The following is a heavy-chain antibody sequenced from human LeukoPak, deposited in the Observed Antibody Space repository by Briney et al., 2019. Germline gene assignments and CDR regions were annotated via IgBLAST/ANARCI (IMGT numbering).Heavy chain of an antibody. CDR3: ARVNVDTAMVFSSYYYYYMDV. Sequence: SETLSLTCTVSGGSISSSSYYWGWIRQPPGKGLEWIGSIYYSGSTYYNPSLKSRVTISVDTSKNQFSLKLSSVTAADTAVYYCARVNVDTAMVFSSYYYYYMDVWGKGTTVTVSS. V-gene: IGHV4-39*07. D-gene: IGHD5-18*01. CDR2: IYYSGST. J-gene: IGHJ6*03. CDR1: GGSISSSSYY.